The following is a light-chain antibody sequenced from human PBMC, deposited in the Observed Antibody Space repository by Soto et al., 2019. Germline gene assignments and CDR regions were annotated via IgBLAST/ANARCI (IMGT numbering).Light chain of an antibody. Sequence: DIVMTQSPDSLAVALGERATINCRSIPIVLYNSNNKNYLAWYQQKPGQPPKLLIYWASTRESGVPDRFSGSGSGTDFTLTISSLQAEDVAVYYCQQYYSAPPTFGQGTKVDI. J-gene: IGKJ1*01. CDR2: WAS. V-gene: IGKV4-1*01. CDR1: PIVLYNSNNKNY. CDR3: QQYYSAPPT.